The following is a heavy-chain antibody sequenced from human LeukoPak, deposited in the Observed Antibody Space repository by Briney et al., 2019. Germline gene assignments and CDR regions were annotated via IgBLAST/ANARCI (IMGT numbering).Heavy chain of an antibody. V-gene: IGHV1-69*04. D-gene: IGHD2-15*01. CDR3: ARDLGYCSGGSCYS. J-gene: IGHJ5*02. CDR2: IIPILGIA. CDR1: GGTFSSYA. Sequence: ASVKVSCKASGGTFSSYAISWVRQAPGQGLEWMGRIIPILGIANYAQKFQGRVTITADKSTGTAYMELSSLRSEDTAVYYCARDLGYCSGGSCYSWGQGTLVTVSS.